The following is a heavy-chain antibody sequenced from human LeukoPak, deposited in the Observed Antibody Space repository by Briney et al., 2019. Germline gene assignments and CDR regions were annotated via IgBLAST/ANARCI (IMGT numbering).Heavy chain of an antibody. CDR1: GGSFSGYY. CDR3: ARHQGDIVVVEGYLDY. D-gene: IGHD2-15*01. Sequence: PSETLSLTCAVYGGSFSGYYWSWIRQPPGKGLEWIGSIYYSGSTYYNPSLKSRVTISVDTSKNQFSLKLSSVTAADTAVYYCARHQGDIVVVEGYLDYWGQGTLVTVSS. J-gene: IGHJ4*02. V-gene: IGHV4-34*01. CDR2: IYYSGST.